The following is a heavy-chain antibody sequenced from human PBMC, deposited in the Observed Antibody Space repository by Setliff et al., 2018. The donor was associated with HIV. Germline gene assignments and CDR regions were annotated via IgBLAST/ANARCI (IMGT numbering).Heavy chain of an antibody. V-gene: IGHV4-34*01. J-gene: IGHJ4*02. CDR3: ARRPGEFDY. CDR1: GGSFSGNF. CDR2: INHSGVS. Sequence: PSETLSLTCAVYGGSFSGNFWSWIRQPPGKGLEWIGEINHSGVSNYNPSLKDRVTISVDTSKSQFSLRLTSVSVADMAVYYCARRPGEFDYWGQGTLVTVSS. D-gene: IGHD7-27*01.